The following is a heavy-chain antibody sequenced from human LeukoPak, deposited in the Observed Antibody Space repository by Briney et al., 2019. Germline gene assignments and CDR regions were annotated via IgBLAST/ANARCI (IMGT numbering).Heavy chain of an antibody. CDR3: ARAVLEHCAGGSCYRWFDP. V-gene: IGHV3-33*01. Sequence: PGGSLRLSCAASGFPFTSYGMHWIRQTPNKGLEGGALVCCDGGSKYYADSVKGRFTISRDNSKNTVYLQMNSLSAGDTAIYYCARAVLEHCAGGSCYRWFDPWGQGTLVAVSS. D-gene: IGHD2-15*01. CDR2: VCCDGGSK. J-gene: IGHJ5*02. CDR1: GFPFTSYG.